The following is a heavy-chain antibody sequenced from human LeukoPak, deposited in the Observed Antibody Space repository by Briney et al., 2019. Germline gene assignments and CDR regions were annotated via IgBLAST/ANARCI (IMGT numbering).Heavy chain of an antibody. D-gene: IGHD2-21*01. Sequence: GASVKVSCKASGYTFTGYYMHWVRQAPGQGLEWMGWINPNSGGTNYAQKFQGRVTMTRDTSISTAYMELSSVTAADTAVYYCARHGGGDGYTKTFDYWSQGTLVTVSS. J-gene: IGHJ4*02. CDR3: ARHGGGDGYTKTFDY. CDR2: INPNSGGT. V-gene: IGHV1-2*02. CDR1: GYTFTGYY.